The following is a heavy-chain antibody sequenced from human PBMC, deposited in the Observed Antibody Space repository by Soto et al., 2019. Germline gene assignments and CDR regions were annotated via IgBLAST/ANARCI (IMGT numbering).Heavy chain of an antibody. CDR3: ARRIEMATTPFDY. J-gene: IGHJ4*02. D-gene: IGHD1-1*01. CDR1: GGSISSYY. V-gene: IGHV4-59*01. Sequence: ASETLSLTCTVSGGSISSYYWSWIRQPPGKGLEWIGYIYYSGSTNYNPSLKSRVTISVDTSKNQFSLKLSSVTAADTAVYYCARRIEMATTPFDYWGQGTLVTVSS. CDR2: IYYSGST.